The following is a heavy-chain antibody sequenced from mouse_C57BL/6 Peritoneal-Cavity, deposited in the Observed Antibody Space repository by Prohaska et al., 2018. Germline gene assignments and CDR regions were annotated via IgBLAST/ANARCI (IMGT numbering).Heavy chain of an antibody. V-gene: IGHV2-9*01. Sequence: LVAPSQSLSITCTVSGFSLTSYGVDWVRQPPGKGLEWLGVIWGGGSTNYNSALMSRLSISKDNSKSQVFLKMNSLQTDDTAMYYCAKIYYSNEYAMDLWRQGTSFTVCS. CDR2: IWGGGST. CDR1: GFSLTSYG. CDR3: AKIYYSNEYAMDL. J-gene: IGHJ4*01. D-gene: IGHD2-5*01.